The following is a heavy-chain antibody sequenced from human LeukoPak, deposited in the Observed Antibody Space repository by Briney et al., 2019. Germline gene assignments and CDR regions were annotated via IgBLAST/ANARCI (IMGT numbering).Heavy chain of an antibody. CDR3: ARVICSGGSCYSDYYFDY. Sequence: GGSLRLSCAASGFTFSSYAMSWVRQAPGKGLEWVSVIYSGGSTYYADSVKGRFTISRDNSKNTLYLQMNSLRAEDTAVYYCARVICSGGSCYSDYYFDYWGQGTLVTVSS. D-gene: IGHD2-15*01. V-gene: IGHV3-53*01. CDR2: IYSGGST. J-gene: IGHJ4*02. CDR1: GFTFSSYA.